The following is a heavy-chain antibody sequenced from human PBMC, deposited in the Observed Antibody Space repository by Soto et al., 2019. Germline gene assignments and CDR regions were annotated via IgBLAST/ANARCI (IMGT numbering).Heavy chain of an antibody. J-gene: IGHJ6*02. V-gene: IGHV1-3*01. Sequence: QVQLVQSGAEVKKPGASVKVSCKASGYTFSTYVMHWVRQAPGQRLEWMGWINAGNDNTKFSQKFQGRATITRDTSASTVYMEVSSLSSEDTAVYYCARVGQYYYGMDVWGQGTTVTVS. D-gene: IGHD4-4*01. CDR1: GYTFSTYV. CDR3: ARVGQYYYGMDV. CDR2: INAGNDNT.